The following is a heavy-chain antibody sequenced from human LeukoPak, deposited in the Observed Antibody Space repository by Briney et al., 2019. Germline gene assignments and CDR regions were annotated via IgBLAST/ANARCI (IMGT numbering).Heavy chain of an antibody. Sequence: PGGSLRLSCAASGFTFSSYEMNWVRQAPGKGLEWVSYISSSGSTIYYADSVKGRFTISRDNAKNSLYLQMNSLRAEDTAVYYCVRDRQGEVAARNFDYWGQGTLVTASS. CDR2: ISSSGSTI. CDR1: GFTFSSYE. J-gene: IGHJ4*02. CDR3: VRDRQGEVAARNFDY. D-gene: IGHD6-6*01. V-gene: IGHV3-48*03.